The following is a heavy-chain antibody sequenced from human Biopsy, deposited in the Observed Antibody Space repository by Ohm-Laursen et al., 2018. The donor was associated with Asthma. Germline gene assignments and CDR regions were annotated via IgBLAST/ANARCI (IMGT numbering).Heavy chain of an antibody. CDR2: HDHEEGGT. Sequence: GASVKVSCKISGYILTDLSMHWVRQAPGQGLEWMGGHDHEEGGTVNARRFQGRATMTEDTSTDTAYMELSSLSSDDTAVYYCASDFPKDYVRYNFQFWGQGTLVTVSS. V-gene: IGHV1-24*01. J-gene: IGHJ4*02. CDR3: ASDFPKDYVRYNFQF. D-gene: IGHD4-17*01. CDR1: GYILTDLS.